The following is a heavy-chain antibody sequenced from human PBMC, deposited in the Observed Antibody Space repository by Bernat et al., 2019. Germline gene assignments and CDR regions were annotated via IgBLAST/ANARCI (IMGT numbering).Heavy chain of an antibody. V-gene: IGHV3-72*01. CDR3: ASGTFPSDY. CDR1: GFAFSSYG. D-gene: IGHD1-26*01. J-gene: IGHJ4*02. Sequence: VQLEESGGGVVQPGTSLRLSCVASGFAFSSYGMHWVRRAPGKGLEWVGRARNKARSYTTEYAASVKGRFTISRDDSKNSLYLQMNSLKTEDTAVYYCASGTFPSDYWGQGTLVTVSS. CDR2: ARNKARSYTT.